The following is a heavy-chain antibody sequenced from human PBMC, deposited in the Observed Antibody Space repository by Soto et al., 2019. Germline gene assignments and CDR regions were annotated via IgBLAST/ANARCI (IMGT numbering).Heavy chain of an antibody. V-gene: IGHV3-48*03. D-gene: IGHD6-6*01. J-gene: IGHJ4*02. Sequence: EVQLVESGGGLVQPGGSLRLSCAASGFTFSSYEMNWVRQAPGKGLEWVSYISTSGGAIYYADSVKGRFTISRDNAKNSMYLQMNSLRAEDTAVYYCARVGDSSSSVWGQGTLVTVSS. CDR2: ISTSGGAI. CDR1: GFTFSSYE. CDR3: ARVGDSSSSV.